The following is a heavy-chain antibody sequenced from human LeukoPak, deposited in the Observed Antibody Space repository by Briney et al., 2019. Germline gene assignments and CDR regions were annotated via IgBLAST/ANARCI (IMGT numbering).Heavy chain of an antibody. CDR2: INPSGGST. CDR1: GYTFTSYY. V-gene: IGHV1-46*01. J-gene: IGHJ4*02. D-gene: IGHD2-21*02. CDR3: ARAGLLVGGFDY. Sequence: GASVKVSCTTSGYTFTSYYMHWVRQAPGQGLEWMGIINPSGGSTSYAQKFQGRVTMTRDTSTSTLYMELSSLRSEDTAVYYCARAGLLVGGFDYWGQGTLVTVSS.